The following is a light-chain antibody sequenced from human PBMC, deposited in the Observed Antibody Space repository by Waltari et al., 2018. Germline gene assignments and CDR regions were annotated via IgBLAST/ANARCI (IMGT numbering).Light chain of an antibody. Sequence: DIQMTQSPSTLSASVGDIVTITCRARQSISSWLAWYQQKPGKAPKLLIYKASSLESGVPSRFSGSGSGTEFTLTISSLQPDDFATYYCQQYNSYSPWTFGQGTKVEIK. CDR2: KAS. CDR3: QQYNSYSPWT. V-gene: IGKV1-5*03. CDR1: QSISSW. J-gene: IGKJ1*01.